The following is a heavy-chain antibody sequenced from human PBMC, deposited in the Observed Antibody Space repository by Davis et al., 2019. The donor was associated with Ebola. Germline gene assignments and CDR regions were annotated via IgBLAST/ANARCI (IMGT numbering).Heavy chain of an antibody. Sequence: MPSETLSLTCAVYGGSFSGYYWSWIRQPPGKGLEWIGYIYYSGSTYYNPSLKSRVTISVDTSKNQFSLKLSSVTAADTAVYYCARVTGRITIFGVVTNWFDPWGQGTLVTVSS. CDR3: ARVTGRITIFGVVTNWFDP. CDR2: IYYSGST. V-gene: IGHV4-34*09. CDR1: GGSFSGYY. J-gene: IGHJ5*02. D-gene: IGHD3-3*01.